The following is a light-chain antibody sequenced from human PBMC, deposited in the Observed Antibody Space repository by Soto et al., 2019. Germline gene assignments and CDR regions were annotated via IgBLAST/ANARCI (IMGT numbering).Light chain of an antibody. CDR1: QNVNSNY. V-gene: IGKV3-20*01. J-gene: IGKJ1*01. Sequence: EIVLTQSPGTLSLSPGESASLSCRASQNVNSNYLAWYQQKPGQAPRLLIYDASSGATGIPDRFGGSGSGTDFTLTISRLEPEDFAMYYCQQYGGSPQTFGRGTKVDIK. CDR3: QQYGGSPQT. CDR2: DAS.